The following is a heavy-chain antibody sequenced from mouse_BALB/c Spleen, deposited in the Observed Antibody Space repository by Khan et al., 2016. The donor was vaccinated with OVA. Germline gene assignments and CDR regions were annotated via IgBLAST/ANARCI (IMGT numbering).Heavy chain of an antibody. D-gene: IGHD3-3*01. CDR3: ARGTFDY. Sequence: VQLQQSGPELMKPGASVNISCKASGYSFTSYYIHWVKQSHGKSLEWIGYIDPFNGGTDYNQKFKGKATLTVDTSSNTAYMHLSSLTSEDSAVYYWARGTFDYWGQGTLVTVSA. J-gene: IGHJ3*01. CDR1: GYSFTSYY. CDR2: IDPFNGGT. V-gene: IGHV1S135*01.